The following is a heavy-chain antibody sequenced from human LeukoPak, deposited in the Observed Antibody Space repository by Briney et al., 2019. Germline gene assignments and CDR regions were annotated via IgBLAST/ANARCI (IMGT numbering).Heavy chain of an antibody. CDR1: GFTFSGFA. J-gene: IGHJ4*02. Sequence: GGSLRLSCAASGFTFSGFAMGWVRQAPGKGLEWVSAISGSGGSTYYADSVKGRFTISRDNSKNTLYLQMNSLRAEDTAVYYCAKEDYGGNSGDYWGQGTLVTVSS. D-gene: IGHD4-23*01. CDR2: ISGSGGST. CDR3: AKEDYGGNSGDY. V-gene: IGHV3-23*01.